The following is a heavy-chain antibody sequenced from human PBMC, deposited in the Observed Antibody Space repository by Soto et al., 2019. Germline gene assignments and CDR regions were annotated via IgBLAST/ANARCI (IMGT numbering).Heavy chain of an antibody. D-gene: IGHD2-21*01. V-gene: IGHV3-73*01. CDR1: GLTFSGSA. CDR2: IRSKANNYAT. J-gene: IGHJ6*03. Sequence: EVQLAESGGGLVQPGGSLKLSCAASGLTFSGSAMHWVRQASGKGLQWVGRIRSKANNYATAYAASVKGRFTISRDDSTNTAYLQMNSLKTEDTAVYYCMSLVVVIGTAPYVDVWGKGTTVTVSS. CDR3: MSLVVVIGTAPYVDV.